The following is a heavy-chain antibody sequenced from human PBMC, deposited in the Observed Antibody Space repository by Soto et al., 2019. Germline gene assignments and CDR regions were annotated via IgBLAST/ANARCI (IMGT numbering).Heavy chain of an antibody. Sequence: EVQLVESGGGLVKPGGSLRLSCAASGFTFSSYSMNWVRQAPGKGLEWVSSISSSSSYIHYADSVKGRFTISRDNAKNSLYLQMNSLRAEDTAVYYCARIAGYYYGSGSYSNFDYWGQGTLVTVSS. J-gene: IGHJ4*02. CDR2: ISSSSSYI. CDR1: GFTFSSYS. D-gene: IGHD3-10*01. CDR3: ARIAGYYYGSGSYSNFDY. V-gene: IGHV3-21*01.